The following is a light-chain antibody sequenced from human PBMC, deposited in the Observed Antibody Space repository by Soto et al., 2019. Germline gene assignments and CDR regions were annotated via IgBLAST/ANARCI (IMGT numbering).Light chain of an antibody. CDR1: GSNIGNNY. Sequence: QSVLTQSPSVSAAPGQRVTISCSGSGSNIGNNYVSWYQQLPGTAPKLLIYDNNKRPSGIPDRFSGSKSGTSGTLDITGLQSGDEADYYCATWDGSLTGEVFGGGTKVTVL. CDR3: ATWDGSLTGEV. V-gene: IGLV1-51*01. J-gene: IGLJ2*01. CDR2: DNN.